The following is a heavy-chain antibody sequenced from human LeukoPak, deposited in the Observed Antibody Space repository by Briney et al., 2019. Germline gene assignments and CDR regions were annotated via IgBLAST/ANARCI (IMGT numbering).Heavy chain of an antibody. Sequence: SETLSLTCTVSGGSISSYYWSWIRQPAGRGLEWIGRIYTSGSTNYNPSLKSRVTMSVDTSKNQFSLKLSSVTAADTAVYYCARGSYSSSPSADYYYYYMDVWGKGTTVTVSS. D-gene: IGHD6-6*01. J-gene: IGHJ6*03. CDR3: ARGSYSSSPSADYYYYYMDV. CDR1: GGSISSYY. V-gene: IGHV4-4*07. CDR2: IYTSGST.